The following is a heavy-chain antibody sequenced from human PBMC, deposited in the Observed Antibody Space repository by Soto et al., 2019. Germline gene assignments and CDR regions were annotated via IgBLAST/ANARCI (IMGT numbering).Heavy chain of an antibody. CDR3: ARRNYGDYFDY. CDR1: WGSISSFD. Sequence: PSETLPLTWTVSWGSISSFDWSWIRQPPGKGLEWIGYIYYSGSTNYNPSLKSRVTISVDTSKNQFSLKLSSVTAADTAVYYCARRNYGDYFDYWGQGALVTVSS. D-gene: IGHD4-17*01. V-gene: IGHV4-59*01. CDR2: IYYSGST. J-gene: IGHJ4*02.